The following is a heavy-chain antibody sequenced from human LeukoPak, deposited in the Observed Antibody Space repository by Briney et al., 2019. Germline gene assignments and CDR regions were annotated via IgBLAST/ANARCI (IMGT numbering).Heavy chain of an antibody. V-gene: IGHV4-34*01. CDR1: GGSFSGYY. D-gene: IGHD3-3*01. Sequence: PSETLSLTCAVYGGSFSGYYWSWNRQPPGKGLEWIGEINHSGSTNYNPSLKSRVTISVDTSKNQFSLKLSSVTAADTAVYYCARVRITIFGVVQGNYFDYWGQGTLVTVSS. CDR2: INHSGST. CDR3: ARVRITIFGVVQGNYFDY. J-gene: IGHJ4*02.